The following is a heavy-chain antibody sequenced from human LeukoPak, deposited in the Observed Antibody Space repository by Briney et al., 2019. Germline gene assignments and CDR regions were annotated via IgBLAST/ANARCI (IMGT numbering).Heavy chain of an antibody. D-gene: IGHD2-2*01. Sequence: PSETLSLTCTVSGGSISSYYWSWIRQPAGKGLESIGHISTSGSTYYNPSLKSRVTISVDTSKNQFSLKLSSVTAADTAVYYCARHLTIVVVPAAQFDYWGQGTLVTVSS. CDR2: ISTSGST. CDR1: GGSISSYY. J-gene: IGHJ4*02. V-gene: IGHV4-4*08. CDR3: ARHLTIVVVPAAQFDY.